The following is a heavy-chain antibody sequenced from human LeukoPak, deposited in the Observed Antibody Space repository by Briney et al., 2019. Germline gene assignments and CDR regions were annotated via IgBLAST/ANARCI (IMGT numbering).Heavy chain of an antibody. CDR2: INHSGST. J-gene: IGHJ4*02. Sequence: SETLSLTCAVYGGSFSGYYWSWIRQPPGRGLEWIGEINHSGSTNYNPSLKSRVTISVDTSKNQFSLKLSSVTAADTAVYYCARYHYDILTGYLGIDYWGQGTLVTVSS. CDR3: ARYHYDILTGYLGIDY. CDR1: GGSFSGYY. D-gene: IGHD3-9*01. V-gene: IGHV4-34*01.